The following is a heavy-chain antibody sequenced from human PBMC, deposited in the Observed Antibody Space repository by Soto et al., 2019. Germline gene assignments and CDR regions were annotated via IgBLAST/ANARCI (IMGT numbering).Heavy chain of an antibody. J-gene: IGHJ3*02. Sequence: SQTLSLTGAISGDSVSSNSAAWNWIKQSPSRGLEWLGRTYYRSKWYNDYAVSVKSRITINPDTSKNQFSLQLNSVTPEDTAVYYCARQVTQLWLRGGEAFDIWGQGTMVTVSS. CDR1: GDSVSSNSAA. CDR3: ARQVTQLWLRGGEAFDI. CDR2: TYYRSKWYN. D-gene: IGHD5-18*01. V-gene: IGHV6-1*01.